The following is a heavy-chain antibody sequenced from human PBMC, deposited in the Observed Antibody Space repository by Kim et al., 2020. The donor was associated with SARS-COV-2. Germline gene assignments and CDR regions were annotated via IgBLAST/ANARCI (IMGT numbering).Heavy chain of an antibody. D-gene: IGHD6-19*01. J-gene: IGHJ4*02. Sequence: YAQKFQGRVTMTRDTSTSTVYMELSSLRSEDTAVYYCAREGIAVAGSFDYWGQGTLVTVSS. CDR3: AREGIAVAGSFDY. V-gene: IGHV1-46*01.